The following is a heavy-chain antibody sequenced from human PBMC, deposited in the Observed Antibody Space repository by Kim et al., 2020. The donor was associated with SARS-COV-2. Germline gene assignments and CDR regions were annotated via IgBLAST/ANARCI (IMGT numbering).Heavy chain of an antibody. V-gene: IGHV1-46*01. Sequence: YAQNQGRVTMTRDTSTSTVYMELSSLRSEDTAVYYCARDLVVVPAAMGLDYWGQGTLVTVSS. D-gene: IGHD2-2*01. J-gene: IGHJ4*02. CDR3: ARDLVVVPAAMGLDY.